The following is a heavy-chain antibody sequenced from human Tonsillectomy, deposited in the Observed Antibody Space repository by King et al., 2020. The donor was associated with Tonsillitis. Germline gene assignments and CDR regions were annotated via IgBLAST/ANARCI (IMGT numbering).Heavy chain of an antibody. CDR3: TNRRPNLPLEYYYSYYGMDV. V-gene: IGHV3-15*01. CDR2: IKSNADGGTT. CDR1: GFTITNAW. J-gene: IGHJ6*02. Sequence: VQLVESGGGLVKPGGSLRLSCAASGFTITNAWMTWVRQAPGKGLEWVGRIKSNADGGTTDYAAPVKGSFTISRDDSKNTLYLQMNSLKTEDTAVYYCTNRRPNLPLEYYYSYYGMDVWGQGTTVTVSS. D-gene: IGHD5/OR15-5a*01.